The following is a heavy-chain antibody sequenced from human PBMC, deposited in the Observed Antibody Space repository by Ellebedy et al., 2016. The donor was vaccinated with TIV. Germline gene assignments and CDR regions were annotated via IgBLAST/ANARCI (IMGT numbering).Heavy chain of an antibody. CDR2: IRSKANSYAT. J-gene: IGHJ5*02. D-gene: IGHD6-19*01. CDR1: GFTYSGSA. Sequence: GESLKISXAASGFTYSGSAMHWVRQASGKGLEWVGRIRSKANSYATAYAASVKGRFTISRDDSKNTAYLQMNSLKTEDTAVYYCTRLQDEYSSGWFVGGGHWFDPWGQGTLVTVSS. CDR3: TRLQDEYSSGWFVGGGHWFDP. V-gene: IGHV3-73*01.